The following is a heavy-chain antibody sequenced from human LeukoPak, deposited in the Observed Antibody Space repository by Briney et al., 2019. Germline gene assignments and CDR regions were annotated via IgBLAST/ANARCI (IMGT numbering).Heavy chain of an antibody. Sequence: SETLSLTCTVSGASISSYYWSWIRQPPGKGLEWIGYIYYSGSTNYNPSLKSRVTISVDTSKNQFSLKLSSVTAADTAVYYCARGITIVAATAFDYWGQGTLVTVSS. CDR3: ARGITIVAATAFDY. CDR1: GASISSYY. J-gene: IGHJ4*02. D-gene: IGHD2-15*01. V-gene: IGHV4-59*01. CDR2: IYYSGST.